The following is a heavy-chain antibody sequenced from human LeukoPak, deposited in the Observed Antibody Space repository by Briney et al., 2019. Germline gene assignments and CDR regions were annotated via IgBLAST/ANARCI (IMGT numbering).Heavy chain of an antibody. J-gene: IGHJ4*02. CDR1: GFTFSSYG. V-gene: IGHV3-30*18. CDR2: ISYDGSNK. Sequence: GGSLRLSCAASGFTFSSYGMHWVRQAPGKGLEWVAVISYDGSNKYYADSVKGRFPISRDNSKNTLYLQMNSLRAEDTAVYYCAKRDFDYWGQGTLVTVSS. CDR3: AKRDFDY.